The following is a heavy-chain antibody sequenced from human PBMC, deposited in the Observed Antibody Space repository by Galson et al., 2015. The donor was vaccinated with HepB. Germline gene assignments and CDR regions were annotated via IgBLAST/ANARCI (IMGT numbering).Heavy chain of an antibody. CDR3: ARDTAAAGRFGFDY. J-gene: IGHJ4*02. V-gene: IGHV3-7*03. CDR1: GFTFSGYW. CDR2: IKQDGSEK. Sequence: SLRLSCAASGFTFSGYWMTWVRQAPGKGLEWVANIKQDGSEKYYVDSVKGRFTISRDDAKNSLYLQMNSLRAEDTAVYYCARDTAAAGRFGFDYWGQGTLVTVSS. D-gene: IGHD6-13*01.